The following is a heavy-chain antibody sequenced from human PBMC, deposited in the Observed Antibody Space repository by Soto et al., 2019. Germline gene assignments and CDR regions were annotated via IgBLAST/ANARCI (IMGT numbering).Heavy chain of an antibody. D-gene: IGHD6-19*01. CDR3: ARHIRYSSRGFVTDMDV. V-gene: IGHV4-39*01. J-gene: IGHJ6*02. CDR2: IYYTGRT. Sequence: SETLALTCTVSGGSISTTTYYWGWVRQPPGKGLEWIGNIYYTGRTYYNPSLKSRVTISVDTSNNQFSLRLNSVTASDTAMYYCARHIRYSSRGFVTDMDVWGQGTTVTVSS. CDR1: GGSISTTTYY.